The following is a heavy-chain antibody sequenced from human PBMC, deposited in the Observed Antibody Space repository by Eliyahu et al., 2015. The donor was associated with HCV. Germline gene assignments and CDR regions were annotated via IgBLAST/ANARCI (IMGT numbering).Heavy chain of an antibody. CDR1: GGTFSSYA. J-gene: IGHJ4*02. Sequence: QLVQSGAEVKKPGSSVKVSCKASGGTFSSYAISWVRQAPGQGLEWMGRIIPILGIANYAQKFQGRVTITADKSTSTAYMELSSLRSEDTAVYYCARGGRSGYDLMYYFDYWGQGTLVTVSS. CDR3: ARGGRSGYDLMYYFDY. V-gene: IGHV1-69*04. D-gene: IGHD5-12*01. CDR2: IIPILGIA.